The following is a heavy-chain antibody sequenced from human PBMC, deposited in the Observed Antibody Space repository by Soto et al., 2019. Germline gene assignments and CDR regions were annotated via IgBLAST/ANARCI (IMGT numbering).Heavy chain of an antibody. D-gene: IGHD5-18*01. CDR2: ISSSSSTI. CDR3: ARGWVTRIDS. J-gene: IGHJ4*02. Sequence: EVQLVESGGGLVQPGGSLRLSCAASGFTFSSYSMNWVRQAPGKGLVWVSYISSSSSTIYYADSVKGRFTISRDNAKNSQYLQMNSLRDEDTAVYYCARGWVTRIDSWGQVTLVTVSS. V-gene: IGHV3-48*02. CDR1: GFTFSSYS.